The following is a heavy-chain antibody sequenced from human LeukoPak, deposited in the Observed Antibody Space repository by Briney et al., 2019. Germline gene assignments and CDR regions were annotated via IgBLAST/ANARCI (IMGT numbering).Heavy chain of an antibody. CDR1: GYTFTSYG. Sequence: ASVKVSCKASGYTFTSYGISWVRQAPGQGLEWMGWISAYNGNTNYAQKLQGRVTMTTDTSTSTAYMELRSLRSDDTAVCYCARGVATTVVNKPFDYWGQGTLVTVSS. CDR2: ISAYNGNT. J-gene: IGHJ4*02. CDR3: ARGVATTVVNKPFDY. V-gene: IGHV1-18*01. D-gene: IGHD4-23*01.